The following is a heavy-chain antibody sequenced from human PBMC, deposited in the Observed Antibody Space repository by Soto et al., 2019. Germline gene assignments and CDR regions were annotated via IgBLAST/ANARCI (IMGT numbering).Heavy chain of an antibody. J-gene: IGHJ6*02. V-gene: IGHV4-34*01. CDR2: INHSGST. D-gene: IGHD2-2*01. CDR3: ARIAVPAASYYYYYGMDV. Sequence: SETLSLTCAVYGGSFSGYYWSWIRQPPGNGLEWIGEINHSGSTNYNPSLKSRVTISVDTSKNQFSLKLSSVTAADTAVYYCARIAVPAASYYYYYGMDVWGQGTTVTVSS. CDR1: GGSFSGYY.